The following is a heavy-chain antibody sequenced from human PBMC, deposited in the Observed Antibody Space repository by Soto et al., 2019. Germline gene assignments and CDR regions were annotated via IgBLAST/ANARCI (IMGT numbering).Heavy chain of an antibody. CDR1: GFTFSSYS. D-gene: IGHD3-9*01. V-gene: IGHV3-21*01. J-gene: IGHJ3*02. CDR2: ISSSSSYI. Sequence: GGSLRLSCAASGFTFSSYSMNWVRQAPGKGLEWVSSISSSSSYIYYADSVKGRFTISRDNAKNSLYLQMNSLRAEDTAVSHCATESVPYFRAFDIWGQGTMVTVSS. CDR3: ATESVPYFRAFDI.